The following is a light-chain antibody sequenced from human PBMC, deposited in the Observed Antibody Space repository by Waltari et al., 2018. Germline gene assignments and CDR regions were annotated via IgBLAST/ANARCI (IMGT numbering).Light chain of an antibody. CDR3: QHSYSTPRT. J-gene: IGKJ1*01. V-gene: IGKV1-39*01. CDR1: QNIITY. CDR2: GAN. Sequence: DIVLLQSPSYMSASVGHTVTITCRASQNIITYLNWYQHKPGKAPKPLIYGANTLQKWVPSRFSGFGSGTDFTLTLTGLQPGDIATYYCQHSYSTPRTFGQGTKVELK.